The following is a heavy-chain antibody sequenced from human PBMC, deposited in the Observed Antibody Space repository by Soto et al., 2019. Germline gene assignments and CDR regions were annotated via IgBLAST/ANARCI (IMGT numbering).Heavy chain of an antibody. CDR2: ISSSSSTI. CDR3: ARDGGYSYGPFDY. Sequence: LRLSCAASGFTFSSYSMNWVRQAPGKGLEWVSYISSSSSTIYYADSVKGRFTISRDNAKNSLYLQMNSLRAEDTAVYYCARDGGYSYGPFDYWGQGTLVTVSS. V-gene: IGHV3-48*01. D-gene: IGHD5-18*01. CDR1: GFTFSSYS. J-gene: IGHJ4*02.